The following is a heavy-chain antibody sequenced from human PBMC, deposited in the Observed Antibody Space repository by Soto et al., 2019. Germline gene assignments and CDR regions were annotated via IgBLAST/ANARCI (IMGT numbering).Heavy chain of an antibody. CDR1: GYTFTSYG. J-gene: IGHJ1*01. CDR3: ARIGFDGH. CDR2: IRVYNANT. V-gene: IGHV1-18*01. D-gene: IGHD3-9*01. Sequence: QVQLVQSGSEIKKHGASVKVSCKAFGYTFTSYGIGWVRHAPGQGLEWMGWIRVYNANTNYAQKFQGIVTMPTETSSSTAYMELRSLKSDDTAVYYCARIGFDGHWGQGTLVTVSS.